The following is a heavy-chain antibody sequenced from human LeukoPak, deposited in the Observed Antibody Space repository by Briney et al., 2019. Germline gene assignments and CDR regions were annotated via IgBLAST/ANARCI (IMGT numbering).Heavy chain of an antibody. CDR1: GGSISSSSYY. V-gene: IGHV4-39*07. CDR3: AGSGYSYGSYFDY. Sequence: SETLSLTCTVSGGSISSSSYYWGWIRQPPGKGLEWIGSIYHSGSTNYNPSLKSRVTISIDKSKNQFSLKLTSVTAADTAVYYCAGSGYSYGSYFDYWGQGTLVTVSS. J-gene: IGHJ4*02. CDR2: IYHSGST. D-gene: IGHD5-18*01.